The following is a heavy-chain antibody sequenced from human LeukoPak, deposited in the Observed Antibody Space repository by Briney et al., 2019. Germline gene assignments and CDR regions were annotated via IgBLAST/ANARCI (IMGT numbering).Heavy chain of an antibody. V-gene: IGHV3-66*01. CDR3: AREARTFYFDY. Sequence: GGSLRLSCAASGFTVSSNYMSWVRQAPGKGLEWVSIIYSGGSTYYADSVKGRFTISRDNSKNTLYLQMNSLRAEDTAVYYCAREARTFYFDYWGQGTLVTVSS. CDR2: IYSGGST. D-gene: IGHD1-14*01. CDR1: GFTVSSNY. J-gene: IGHJ4*02.